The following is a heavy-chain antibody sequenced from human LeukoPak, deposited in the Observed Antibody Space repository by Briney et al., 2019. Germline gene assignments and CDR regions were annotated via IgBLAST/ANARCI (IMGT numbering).Heavy chain of an antibody. CDR2: ISSSGSTI. CDR1: GFTFSDYY. D-gene: IGHD6-13*01. Sequence: GGSLRLSCAASGFTFSDYYMSWIRQAPVKGLEWVSYISSSGSTIYYADSVKGRFTISRDNAKNSLYLQMNSLRAEDTAVYYCARDSSSSWYSRSYYFDYWGQGTLVTVSS. CDR3: ARDSSSSWYSRSYYFDY. J-gene: IGHJ4*02. V-gene: IGHV3-11*01.